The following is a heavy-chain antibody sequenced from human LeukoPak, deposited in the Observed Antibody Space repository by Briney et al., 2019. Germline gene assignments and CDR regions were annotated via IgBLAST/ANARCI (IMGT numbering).Heavy chain of an antibody. Sequence: GGTLRLSCAASGFTFSSYGMSWVRQAPGKGLEWVSAISGSGGSTYYADSVKGRFTISRDNSKNTLYLQMNSLRAEDTAVYYCAKKDIAVAGIIDYWGQGTLVTVSS. V-gene: IGHV3-23*01. CDR2: ISGSGGST. D-gene: IGHD6-19*01. CDR1: GFTFSSYG. CDR3: AKKDIAVAGIIDY. J-gene: IGHJ4*02.